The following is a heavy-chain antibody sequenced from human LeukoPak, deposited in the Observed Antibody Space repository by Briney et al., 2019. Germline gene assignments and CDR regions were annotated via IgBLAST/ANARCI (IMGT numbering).Heavy chain of an antibody. CDR3: ASGGYSGYDPLFDY. J-gene: IGHJ4*02. V-gene: IGHV3-7*01. Sequence: GGSLRLSCAASGFTFSSYAMSWVRQAPGKGLEWVANIKQDGSEKYYVDSVKGRFTISRDNAKNSLYLQMNSLRAEDTAVYYCASGGYSGYDPLFDYWGQGTLVTVSS. CDR1: GFTFSSYA. CDR2: IKQDGSEK. D-gene: IGHD5-12*01.